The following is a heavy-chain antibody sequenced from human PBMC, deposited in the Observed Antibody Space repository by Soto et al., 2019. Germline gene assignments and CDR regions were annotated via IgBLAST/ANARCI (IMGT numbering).Heavy chain of an antibody. V-gene: IGHV3-33*01. CDR1: GFAFSSYG. Sequence: QVQLVESGGGVVQPGRSLRLSCAASGFAFSSYGMHWVRQTPGKGLEWVALIWYDGSNKYYADSVKGRFTISRDNSKNTLYLQMHSLSAEDTAVYFCARAPPGVAGRYYFDFWGQGTLVTVSS. D-gene: IGHD6-6*01. CDR2: IWYDGSNK. J-gene: IGHJ4*02. CDR3: ARAPPGVAGRYYFDF.